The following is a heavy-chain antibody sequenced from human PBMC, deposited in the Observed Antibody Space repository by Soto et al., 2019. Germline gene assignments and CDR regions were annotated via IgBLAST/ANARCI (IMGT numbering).Heavy chain of an antibody. CDR1: GFTFSSYA. CDR3: ARDEVTMVRGVIHYYYGMDV. Sequence: GGSLRLSCAASGFTFSSYAMHWVRQAPGKGLEWVAVISYDGSNKYYADSVKGRFTISRDNSKNTLYLQMNSLRAEDTAVYYCARDEVTMVRGVIHYYYGMDVWGQWTTVTVSS. V-gene: IGHV3-30-3*01. D-gene: IGHD3-10*01. J-gene: IGHJ6*02. CDR2: ISYDGSNK.